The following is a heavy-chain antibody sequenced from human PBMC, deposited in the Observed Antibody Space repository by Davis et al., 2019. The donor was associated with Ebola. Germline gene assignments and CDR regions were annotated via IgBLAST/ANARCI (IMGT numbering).Heavy chain of an antibody. J-gene: IGHJ5*02. CDR3: ARAVWAAAGNNWFDP. Sequence: SCAISGDSVSSNSAAWNWIRQSPSRGLEWLGRTYYRSKWYNDYAVSVKSRITINPDTSKNQFSLQLNSVTPEDTAVYYCARAVWAAAGNNWFDPWGQGTLVTVSS. V-gene: IGHV6-1*01. CDR2: TYYRSKWYN. D-gene: IGHD6-13*01. CDR1: GDSVSSNSAA.